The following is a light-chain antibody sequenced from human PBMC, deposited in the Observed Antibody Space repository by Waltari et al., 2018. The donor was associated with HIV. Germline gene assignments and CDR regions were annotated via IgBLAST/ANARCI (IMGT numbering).Light chain of an antibody. V-gene: IGLV1-47*01. CDR1: TSNLDYNS. CDR2: RNH. J-gene: IGLJ2*01. CDR3: AAWDDSLRDVI. Sequence: QSVLTQPPSASGTPGQTVTISCSGGTSNLDYNSVYWYQHLPGMTPRLLIYRNHQRPSGVPDGLLCSKSGTSAALASSGVGSEDDADYYWAAWDDSLRDVIFGGGPKPSVL.